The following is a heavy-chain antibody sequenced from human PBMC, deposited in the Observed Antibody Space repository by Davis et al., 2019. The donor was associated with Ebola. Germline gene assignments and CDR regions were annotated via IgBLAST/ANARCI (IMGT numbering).Heavy chain of an antibody. CDR1: GFTFSGSA. D-gene: IGHD1-1*01. CDR2: IRSKANSYAT. J-gene: IGHJ4*02. Sequence: GGSLRLSCAASGFTFSGSAMHWVRQASGKGLEWVGRIRSKANSYATAYAASVKGRFTISRDDSKNTAYLQMNSLKTEDTAVYYCAKNNWNDFIMLHYWGQGTLVTVSS. CDR3: AKNNWNDFIMLHY. V-gene: IGHV3-73*01.